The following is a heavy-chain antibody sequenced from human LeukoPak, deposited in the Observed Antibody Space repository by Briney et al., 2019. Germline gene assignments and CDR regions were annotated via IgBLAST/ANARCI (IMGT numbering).Heavy chain of an antibody. D-gene: IGHD6-13*01. J-gene: IGHJ1*01. V-gene: IGHV4-4*07. CDR2: IYTSGST. CDR3: ARSYSSSWYEYFQH. Sequence: SETLSLTCTVSGGSISSYYWSWIRQPAGKGLEWIGRIYTSGSTNYNPSLKSRVTISVDTSKNQFSLKLSSVTAADTAVYYCARSYSSSWYEYFQHWGQGTLVTVSS. CDR1: GGSISSYY.